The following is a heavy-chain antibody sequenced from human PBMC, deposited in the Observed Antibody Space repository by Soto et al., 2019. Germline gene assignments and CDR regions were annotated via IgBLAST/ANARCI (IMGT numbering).Heavy chain of an antibody. D-gene: IGHD3-3*01. J-gene: IGHJ5*02. CDR3: ARGPGRGSPYYDFWSGYSPNWFDP. Sequence: ASVKVSCKASGYTFTSYDINWVRQATGQGLEWMGWMNPNSGNTGYAQKFQGRVTMTRNTSISTAYMELSSLRSEDTAVYYCARGPGRGSPYYDFWSGYSPNWFDPWGQGTLVTVSS. V-gene: IGHV1-8*01. CDR2: MNPNSGNT. CDR1: GYTFTSYD.